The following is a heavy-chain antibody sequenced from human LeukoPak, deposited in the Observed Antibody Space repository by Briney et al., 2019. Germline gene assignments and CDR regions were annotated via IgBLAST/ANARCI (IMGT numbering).Heavy chain of an antibody. J-gene: IGHJ4*02. CDR3: ARNRWGITMVRGVSLDY. Sequence: KPSETLSLTCAVYGGSFSGYYWSWIRQPPGKGLEWIGEINHSGSTNYNPSLKSRVTISVDTSENQFSLKLSSVTAADTAVYYCARNRWGITMVRGVSLDYWGQGTLVTVSS. CDR2: INHSGST. CDR1: GGSFSGYY. D-gene: IGHD3-10*01. V-gene: IGHV4-34*01.